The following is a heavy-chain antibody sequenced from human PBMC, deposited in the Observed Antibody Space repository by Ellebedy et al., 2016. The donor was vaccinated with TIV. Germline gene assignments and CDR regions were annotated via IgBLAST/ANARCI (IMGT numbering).Heavy chain of an antibody. Sequence: ASVKVSXXASGYTFTGYYMHWVRQTPGQGLEWMGWINPNSGGTNYAQKFQGRVTMTRDTSISTAYMELSRLRSDDTAVYYCARDQAYSSSWSRGGDYWGQGTLVTVSS. J-gene: IGHJ4*02. CDR2: INPNSGGT. D-gene: IGHD6-13*01. CDR1: GYTFTGYY. V-gene: IGHV1-2*02. CDR3: ARDQAYSSSWSRGGDY.